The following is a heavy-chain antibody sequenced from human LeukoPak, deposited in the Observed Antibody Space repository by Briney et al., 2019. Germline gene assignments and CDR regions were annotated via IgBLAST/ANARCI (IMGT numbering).Heavy chain of an antibody. CDR1: GYSFTSYW. D-gene: IGHD5-18*01. CDR2: ILPTNSDT. J-gene: IGHJ4*02. Sequence: GESLKISCKGSGYSFTSYWIGWVRQMPGKGLEWVGIILPTNSDTRYGPPFQGQVTISADKSITTAYPQWTSLKASDTAMYYCVRGDGGYNYAYWGQGTLVTVSS. CDR3: VRGDGGYNYAY. V-gene: IGHV5-51*01.